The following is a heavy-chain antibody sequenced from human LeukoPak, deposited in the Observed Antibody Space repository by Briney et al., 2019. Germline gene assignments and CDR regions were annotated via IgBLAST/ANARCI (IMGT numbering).Heavy chain of an antibody. CDR3: ARQGWDPFDY. Sequence: SETLSLTCTVSGGSISSSSYYWGWIRQPPGKGLEWIGSIYYSGSTYYNPSLKSRVTISVDTSKNQFSLKLSSVTAADTAVYYRARQGWDPFDYWGQGTLVTVSS. V-gene: IGHV4-39*01. CDR2: IYYSGST. J-gene: IGHJ4*02. CDR1: GGSISSSSYY. D-gene: IGHD1-26*01.